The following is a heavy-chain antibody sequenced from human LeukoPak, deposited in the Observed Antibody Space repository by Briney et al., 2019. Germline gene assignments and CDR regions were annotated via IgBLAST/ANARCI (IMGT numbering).Heavy chain of an antibody. Sequence: GGSLRLSCAASGFTFNSAWMNWVRQAPGKGLEWVGRIKSKSDGGTITYTAPVKGRFTISRDDSKNTLYLQMNSLRAEDTAVYYCARDRGEVAAAEYYFDYWGQGTLVTVSS. J-gene: IGHJ4*02. CDR3: ARDRGEVAAAEYYFDY. CDR1: GFTFNSAW. D-gene: IGHD6-13*01. CDR2: IKSKSDGGTI. V-gene: IGHV3-15*01.